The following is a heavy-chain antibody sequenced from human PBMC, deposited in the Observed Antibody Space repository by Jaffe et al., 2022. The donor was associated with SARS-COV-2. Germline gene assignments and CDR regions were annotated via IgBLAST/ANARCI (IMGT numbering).Heavy chain of an antibody. J-gene: IGHJ4*02. D-gene: IGHD6-6*01. CDR1: GFTFSSYG. Sequence: QVQLVESGGGVVQPGRSLRLSCAASGFTFSSYGMHWVRQAPGKGLEWVAVIWYDGSNKYYADSVKGRFTISRDNSKNTLYLQMNSLRAEDTAVYYCARSHSSSVGRFDYWGQGTLVTVSS. CDR2: IWYDGSNK. V-gene: IGHV3-33*01. CDR3: ARSHSSSVGRFDY.